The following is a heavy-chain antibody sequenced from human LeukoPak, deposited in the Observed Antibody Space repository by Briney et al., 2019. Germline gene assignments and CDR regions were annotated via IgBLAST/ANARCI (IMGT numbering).Heavy chain of an antibody. Sequence: TLSLTCTVSGGSISSGGYYWSWIRQPPGKGLECIGYIYHSGSTYYNPSLKGRVTISVDRSKNQFSLRLSSVSAADTAVYYCAKTRISAAGTPFDYWGQGTLVTVSS. CDR2: IYHSGST. D-gene: IGHD6-13*01. J-gene: IGHJ4*02. V-gene: IGHV4-30-2*01. CDR3: AKTRISAAGTPFDY. CDR1: GGSISSGGYY.